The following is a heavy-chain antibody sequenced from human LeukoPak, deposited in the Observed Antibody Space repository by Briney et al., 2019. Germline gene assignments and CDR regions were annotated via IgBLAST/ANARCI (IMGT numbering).Heavy chain of an antibody. CDR1: GGSISSSSYY. D-gene: IGHD2-15*01. Sequence: PSETLSLTCTVSGGSISSSSYYWGWIRQPPGKGLEWIGSIYYSGSTYYNPSLKSRVTISVDTSKNQFSLKLSSVTAADTAVYCCARVVAATLAYYFDYWGQGTLVTVSS. CDR2: IYYSGST. V-gene: IGHV4-39*01. J-gene: IGHJ4*02. CDR3: ARVVAATLAYYFDY.